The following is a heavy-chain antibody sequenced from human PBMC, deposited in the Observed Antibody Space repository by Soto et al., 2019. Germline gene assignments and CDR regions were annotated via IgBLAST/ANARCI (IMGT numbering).Heavy chain of an antibody. J-gene: IGHJ4*02. CDR2: INADNGNT. D-gene: IGHD6-19*01. CDR3: VRAISSGRDY. V-gene: IGHV1-3*01. Sequence: WARQENGQRLEWMGWINADNGNTKYSQKFQGRVTITRDTSASTAYMELSSLRSEDTAVYYCVRAISSGRDYWGQGTLVTVSS.